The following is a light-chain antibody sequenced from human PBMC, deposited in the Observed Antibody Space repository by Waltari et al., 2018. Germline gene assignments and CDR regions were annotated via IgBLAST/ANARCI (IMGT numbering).Light chain of an antibody. CDR3: ATWDDILRTPL. CDR2: RNN. V-gene: IGLV1-47*01. Sequence: QSVLTQPPSASGTPGQRVTISCSGSSSDIEGSYVYWYQQFPGAAPKLLIYRNNQRPSGVPDRLSGSKFGSSASLAISGLRSEDETDYYCATWDDILRTPLFGGGNKLTVL. CDR1: SSDIEGSY. J-gene: IGLJ3*02.